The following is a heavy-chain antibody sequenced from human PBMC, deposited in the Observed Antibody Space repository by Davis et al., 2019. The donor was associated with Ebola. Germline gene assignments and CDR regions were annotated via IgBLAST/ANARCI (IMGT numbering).Heavy chain of an antibody. CDR1: GYTFTSYY. D-gene: IGHD3-22*01. CDR3: TTSKDDTGAYYGAYFDF. V-gene: IGHV1-24*01. Sequence: ASVKVSCKASGYTFTSYYMHWVRQAPGQGLEWMGGFDPEHRETIYSQKFQGRVTMTEDTSTDTVYMELSTLRYEDTAVYYCTTSKDDTGAYYGAYFDFWGQGTLVTVSS. CDR2: FDPEHRET. J-gene: IGHJ4*02.